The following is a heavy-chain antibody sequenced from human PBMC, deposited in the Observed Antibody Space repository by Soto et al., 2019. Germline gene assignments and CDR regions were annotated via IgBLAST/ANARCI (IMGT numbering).Heavy chain of an antibody. CDR2: LYFNGGT. CDR1: GGPINSPDYY. V-gene: IGHV4-30-4*01. J-gene: IGHJ5*02. D-gene: IGHD6-13*01. Sequence: TSETLSLTCNVSGGPINSPDYYWTWIRQSPGKGLEWIGYLYFNGGTQYNPSLRTPISMSLDTSKKHFSLKMRSVTGADTAVYYCARGISKYSSWYEPHTLFDAWGQGALVTVSS. CDR3: ARGISKYSSWYEPHTLFDA.